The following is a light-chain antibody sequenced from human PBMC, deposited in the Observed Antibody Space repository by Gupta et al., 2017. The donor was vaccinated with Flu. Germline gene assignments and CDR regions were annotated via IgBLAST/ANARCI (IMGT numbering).Light chain of an antibody. J-gene: IGKJ1*01. V-gene: IGKV1-39*01. Sequence: PSSLSASVGDRVTITCRASEGVGNYLNWYQLTPGKPPKLLIHAASNLQSGVPSRFSGSRSGTDFTLTISSLQPEDFAIYYCQQSYSTPRTFGPGTKVEIK. CDR1: EGVGNY. CDR2: AAS. CDR3: QQSYSTPRT.